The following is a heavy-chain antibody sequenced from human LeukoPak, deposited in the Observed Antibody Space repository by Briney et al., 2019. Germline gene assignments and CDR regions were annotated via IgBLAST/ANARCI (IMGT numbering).Heavy chain of an antibody. Sequence: PSETLSLTCAVYGGSLRTYYWSWIRQPPGKGLEWIGEINHSGSTNYNPSLKSRVTISVDTSKNQIALELSSVTAADTAVYYCAREIVGGFNPGAYWGQGTLVTVSS. D-gene: IGHD1-14*01. J-gene: IGHJ4*02. CDR2: INHSGST. CDR3: AREIVGGFNPGAY. CDR1: GGSLRTYY. V-gene: IGHV4-34*01.